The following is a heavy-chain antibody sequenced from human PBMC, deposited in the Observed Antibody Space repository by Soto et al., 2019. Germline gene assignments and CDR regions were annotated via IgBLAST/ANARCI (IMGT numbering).Heavy chain of an antibody. D-gene: IGHD6-6*01. CDR3: AREEYSSSSSYYRIDV. J-gene: IGHJ6*02. V-gene: IGHV1-3*01. CDR1: GYTFTSHA. CDR2: INAGNGNT. Sequence: GASVKVSCKASGYTFTSHAMHWVRQAPGQRLEWMGWINAGNGNTKYSQKFQGRVTITRDTSASTAYMELSSLRSEDTAVYYCAREEYSSSSSYYRIDVWGRGTAVTVSS.